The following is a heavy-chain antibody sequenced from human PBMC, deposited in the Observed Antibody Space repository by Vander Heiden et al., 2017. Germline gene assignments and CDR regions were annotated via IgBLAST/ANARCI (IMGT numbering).Heavy chain of an antibody. Sequence: QMPLVQSWAEVKKPGASVQVSCKASGYTFTAYEINWVRQAAGQGLEWVRWMDQKTGNTGYAQKCKGRVAMTRNTSITTARMERSSLRSEDTAVYYCARYCSSASCYKFDYWGQGTLVTVSS. CDR3: ARYCSSASCYKFDY. CDR2: MDQKTGNT. J-gene: IGHJ4*02. D-gene: IGHD2-2*01. CDR1: GYTFTAYE. V-gene: IGHV1-8*01.